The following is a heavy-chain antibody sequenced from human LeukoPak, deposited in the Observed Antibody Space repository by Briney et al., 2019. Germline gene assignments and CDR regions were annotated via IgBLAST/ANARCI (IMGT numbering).Heavy chain of an antibody. V-gene: IGHV5-51*01. J-gene: IGHJ4*02. D-gene: IGHD3-22*01. CDR2: IYPGDSDT. Sequence: GESLKISCKGSGYSFTTYWIGWVRQMPGRGLGWMGIIYPGDSDTRYSPYFQGQVTISADKSISTAYLQWSSLKASDTAMYYCARQFRDSSGYYSYYFDYWGQGTLVTVSS. CDR1: GYSFTTYW. CDR3: ARQFRDSSGYYSYYFDY.